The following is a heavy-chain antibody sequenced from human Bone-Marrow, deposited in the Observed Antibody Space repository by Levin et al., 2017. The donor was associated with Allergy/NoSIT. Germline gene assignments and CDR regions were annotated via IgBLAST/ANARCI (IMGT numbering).Heavy chain of an antibody. D-gene: IGHD1-14*01. CDR2: IDQSGDT. J-gene: IGHJ4*02. CDR1: VGSISGSTYS. CDR3: ARLVPEASTYDFDY. Sequence: RPGGSLRLSCIVSVGSISGSTYSWGWIRQPPGKGLEWIGNIDQSGDTYYSPSLRSRVIISVETSKNQFSLTLSSVTAADTAVYYCARLVPEASTYDFDYWGQGTLVTVSS. V-gene: IGHV4-39*01.